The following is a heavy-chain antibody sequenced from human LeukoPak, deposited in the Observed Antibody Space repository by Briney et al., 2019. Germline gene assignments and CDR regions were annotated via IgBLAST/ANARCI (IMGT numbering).Heavy chain of an antibody. V-gene: IGHV3-30*18. J-gene: IGHJ3*01. CDR2: ISYDGRNK. CDR1: GFTFNNHD. D-gene: IGHD2-15*01. CDR3: AKPRDIDSWAFDV. Sequence: GRSLRLSCAASGFTFNNHDMHWVRQAPGKGLEWVAGISYDGRNKYYADSVKGRFTISRDNSKNTLNLQMNSLRTEDTAVYYCAKPRDIDSWAFDVWGQGAMVTVS.